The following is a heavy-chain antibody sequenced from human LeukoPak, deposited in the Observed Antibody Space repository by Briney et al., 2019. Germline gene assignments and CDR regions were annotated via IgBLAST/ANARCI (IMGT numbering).Heavy chain of an antibody. CDR1: GGSFSGYY. V-gene: IGHV4-34*01. CDR3: ARERGPIHYHILTGNWFDP. J-gene: IGHJ5*02. D-gene: IGHD3-9*01. Sequence: SETLSLTCAVYGGSFSGYYWSRIRQPPGKGLEWIGEINHSGSTNYNPSLKSRVTISVDTSKNQFSLKLSSVTAADTAVYYCARERGPIHYHILTGNWFDPWGQGTLVTVSS. CDR2: INHSGST.